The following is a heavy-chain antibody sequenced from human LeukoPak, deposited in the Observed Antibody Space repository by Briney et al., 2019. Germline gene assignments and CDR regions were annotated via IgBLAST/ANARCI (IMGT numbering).Heavy chain of an antibody. CDR2: IYPGDSDT. J-gene: IGHJ5*02. CDR1: GYSFTNHW. V-gene: IGHV5-51*01. Sequence: GESLKISCKCSGYSFTNHWIGWVRQLPGKGLEWMGIIYPGDSDTSSSPSFQGQVTISADKSISTAYLQWSSLKASDTAMYYCARGGPYYDFWSGYYNCVGAPHNWFDTWGQGTLVTVSS. CDR3: ARGGPYYDFWSGYYNCVGAPHNWFDT. D-gene: IGHD3-3*01.